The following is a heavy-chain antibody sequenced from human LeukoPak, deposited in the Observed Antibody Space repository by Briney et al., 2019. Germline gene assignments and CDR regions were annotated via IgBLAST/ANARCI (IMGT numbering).Heavy chain of an antibody. D-gene: IGHD6-19*01. CDR3: AKDLAGGPNYFAY. CDR1: GGTFSSYA. V-gene: IGHV1-69*13. Sequence: SVKVSCKASGGTFSSYAISWMRQAPGQGLEWMGGIIPIFGTANYAQKFQGRVTITADESTSTAYKELSSLRSEDTAVYYCAKDLAGGPNYFAYWGQGTLVTVSS. CDR2: IIPIFGTA. J-gene: IGHJ4*02.